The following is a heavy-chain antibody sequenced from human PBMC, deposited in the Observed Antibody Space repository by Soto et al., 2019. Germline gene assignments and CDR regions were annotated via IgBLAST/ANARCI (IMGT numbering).Heavy chain of an antibody. D-gene: IGHD3-10*01. J-gene: IGHJ6*02. Sequence: QVQLVQSGAEVKKPGASVKVSCNASGYTFTSYYMHWVRQAPGQGLEWMGIINPSVGSTIYAQKFQGIVNMNRDKSTSTVYMELSSLRSEDTAVYYCARDSRALLWFGELYPYGMDVWGQGTTVSVSS. CDR3: ARDSRALLWFGELYPYGMDV. CDR1: GYTFTSYY. V-gene: IGHV1-46*01. CDR2: INPSVGST.